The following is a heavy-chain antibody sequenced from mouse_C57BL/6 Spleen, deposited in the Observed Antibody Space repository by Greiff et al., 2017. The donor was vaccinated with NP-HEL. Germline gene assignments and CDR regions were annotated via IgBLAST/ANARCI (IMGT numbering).Heavy chain of an antibody. D-gene: IGHD2-2*01. CDR1: GYTFTDYE. CDR2: IDPETGGT. J-gene: IGHJ3*01. CDR3: TRGSSMVTRRGFAY. V-gene: IGHV1-15*01. Sequence: QVQLQQSGAELVRPGASVTLSCKASGYTFTDYEMYWVKQTPVHGLEWIGAIDPETGGTAYNQKFKGKAILTADKSSSTAYMELRSLTSEDSAVYYCTRGSSMVTRRGFAYWGQGTLVTVSA.